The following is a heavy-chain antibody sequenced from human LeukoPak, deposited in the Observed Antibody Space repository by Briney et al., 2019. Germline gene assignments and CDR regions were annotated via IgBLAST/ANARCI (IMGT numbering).Heavy chain of an antibody. Sequence: GSLRLSCAASGFTFTNQAMSWVRQAPGKGLEWVSTISRSGVATYYANSVKGRFTISRDNSKNTVYLQMNSLRAEDTAIYYCAKHSHDGSAPYYEVQLDYWGQGTLVTVSS. D-gene: IGHD3-22*01. V-gene: IGHV3-23*01. J-gene: IGHJ4*02. CDR2: ISRSGVAT. CDR1: GFTFTNQA. CDR3: AKHSHDGSAPYYEVQLDY.